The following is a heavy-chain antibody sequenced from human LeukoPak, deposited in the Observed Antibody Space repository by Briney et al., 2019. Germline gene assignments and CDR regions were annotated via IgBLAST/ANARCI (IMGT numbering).Heavy chain of an antibody. J-gene: IGHJ4*02. CDR1: GFTFSSYA. V-gene: IGHV3-23*01. CDR3: AKDAYYDSSGYSGY. CDR2: ISGSGGST. D-gene: IGHD3-22*01. Sequence: AGGSLRLSCAASGFTFSSYAMNWVRQAPGKGLEWVSAISGSGGSTYYADSVKGRFTISRDNSKNTLYLQMNSLRAEDTAVYYCAKDAYYDSSGYSGYWGQGTLVTVSP.